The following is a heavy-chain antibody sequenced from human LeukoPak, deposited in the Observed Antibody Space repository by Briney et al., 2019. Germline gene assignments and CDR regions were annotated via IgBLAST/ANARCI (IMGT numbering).Heavy chain of an antibody. CDR3: ARGRRDGYNPYWYFDL. V-gene: IGHV4-59*01. D-gene: IGHD5-24*01. Sequence: SETLSHTCTVSGGSISSYYWSWIRQPPGKGLEWIGYIYYSGSTNYNPSLKSRVTISVDTSKNQFSLKLSSVTAADTAVYYCARGRRDGYNPYWYFDLWGRGTLVTVSS. CDR2: IYYSGST. CDR1: GGSISSYY. J-gene: IGHJ2*01.